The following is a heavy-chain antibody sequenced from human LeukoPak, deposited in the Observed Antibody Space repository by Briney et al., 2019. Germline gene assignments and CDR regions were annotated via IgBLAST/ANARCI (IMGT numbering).Heavy chain of an antibody. CDR3: ARDRIDRSLDY. Sequence: GGSLRLSCAASGFTFSDYGIHWVRQAPGKGLEWVAVLSPHANYEYYADSVQGRFTISRDDSKNTVYLQMNSLRDEETAVYYCARDRIDRSLDYWGLGTLVTVSS. J-gene: IGHJ4*02. D-gene: IGHD2-15*01. CDR2: LSPHANYE. V-gene: IGHV3-33*01. CDR1: GFTFSDYG.